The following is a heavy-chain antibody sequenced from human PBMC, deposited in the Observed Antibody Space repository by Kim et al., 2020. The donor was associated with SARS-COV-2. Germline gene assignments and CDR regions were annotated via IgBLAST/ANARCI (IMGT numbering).Heavy chain of an antibody. CDR3: VREQHSAFDY. J-gene: IGHJ4*02. CDR1: GDSMFTNTVA. V-gene: IGHV6-1*01. CDR2: TYYRFEWHS. D-gene: IGHD2-21*01. Sequence: SQTLSLTCAISGDSMFTNTVAWNWIRQSPSRGLEWLGRTYYRFEWHSEYASSLKSRIIINPDTAKNQFSLQLNSVTPEDTAIYYCVREQHSAFDYWGQGTLVTVSS.